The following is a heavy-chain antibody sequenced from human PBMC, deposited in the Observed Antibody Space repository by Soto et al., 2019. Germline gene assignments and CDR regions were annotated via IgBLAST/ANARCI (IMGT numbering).Heavy chain of an antibody. CDR1: GFTFSNYG. V-gene: IGHV3-33*01. Sequence: QVQLVESGGGVVQPGRSLRLSCAASGFTFSNYGMHWVRQAPGKGLEWVALIWYDGGSKYYADSVKGRFTISRDNSKNPLYLQMGSLRAEDTAVYYCARGDRGSSLVYYYYGIDVWGQGTTVTVSS. D-gene: IGHD6-6*01. J-gene: IGHJ6*02. CDR2: IWYDGGSK. CDR3: ARGDRGSSLVYYYYGIDV.